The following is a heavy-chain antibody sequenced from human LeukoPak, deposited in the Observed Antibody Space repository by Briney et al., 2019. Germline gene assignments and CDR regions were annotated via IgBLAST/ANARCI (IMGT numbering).Heavy chain of an antibody. CDR2: ISYDGSNK. Sequence: PGGSLRFSCAASGFPFSSYAMHCVRQAPGKGLEWVAVISYDGSNKYYADSVKGRFTISRDNSKNTLYLQMNSLRAEDTAVYYCARDRGYCSGGSCYSGAFDIWGQGTMVTVSS. CDR1: GFPFSSYA. V-gene: IGHV3-30-3*01. CDR3: ARDRGYCSGGSCYSGAFDI. D-gene: IGHD2-15*01. J-gene: IGHJ3*02.